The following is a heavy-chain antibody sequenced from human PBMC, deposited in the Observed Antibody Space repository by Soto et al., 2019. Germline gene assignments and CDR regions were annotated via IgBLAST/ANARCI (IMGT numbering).Heavy chain of an antibody. CDR2: IIPIFGTA. CDR1: GGTFSSYA. CDR3: AQGVRGVIIYFDY. J-gene: IGHJ4*02. D-gene: IGHD3-10*01. Sequence: ASVKVSCKASGGTFSSYAISWVRQAPGQGLEWMGGIIPIFGTANYAQKFQGRVTITADESTSTAYMELSSLRSEDTAVYCCAQGVRGVIIYFDYWGQGTLVTVSS. V-gene: IGHV1-69*13.